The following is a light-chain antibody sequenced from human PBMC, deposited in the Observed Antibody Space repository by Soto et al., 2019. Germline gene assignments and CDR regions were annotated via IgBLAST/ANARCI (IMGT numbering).Light chain of an antibody. CDR2: DVS. CDR3: QQYGISPT. J-gene: IGKJ1*01. Sequence: EIVLTQSPGTLSLSPGERATLSCRSSHSVSSNYLAWYQQKPGQAPRLLIYDVSSRATGIPDRFSGSGSGTVFTITISRLEPVDFAVYYCQQYGISPTFGQGTKVEIK. CDR1: HSVSSNY. V-gene: IGKV3-20*01.